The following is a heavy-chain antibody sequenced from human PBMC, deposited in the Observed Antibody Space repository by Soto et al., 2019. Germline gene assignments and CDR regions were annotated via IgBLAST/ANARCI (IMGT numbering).Heavy chain of an antibody. CDR2: IYHSGST. CDR3: ASRYCSGGSCYVAY. D-gene: IGHD2-15*01. V-gene: IGHV4-30-2*01. J-gene: IGHJ4*02. Sequence: QLQLQESGSGLVKPSQTLSLTCAVSGGSISSGGYSWSWIRQPPGKGLEWIGYIYHSGSTYYNPSLKSRVTISVDRSKNQFSQKLSSVTAADTAVYYCASRYCSGGSCYVAYWGQGTLVTVSS. CDR1: GGSISSGGYS.